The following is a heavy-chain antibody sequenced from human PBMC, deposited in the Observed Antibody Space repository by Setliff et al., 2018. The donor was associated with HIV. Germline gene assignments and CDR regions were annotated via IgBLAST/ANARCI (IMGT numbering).Heavy chain of an antibody. V-gene: IGHV4-4*07. CDR3: ARDLTSNSNCFDP. CDR2: VYNSGST. Sequence: SETLSLTCTVSGDSMNDYYWSWIRQTAGKGLEWIGRVYNSGSTNYNPSFMSRVSISVDTSKSQFSLKLRSVTAADTAVYFCARDLTSNSNCFDPWSQGIPVTVS. CDR1: GDSMNDYY. D-gene: IGHD4-4*01. J-gene: IGHJ5*02.